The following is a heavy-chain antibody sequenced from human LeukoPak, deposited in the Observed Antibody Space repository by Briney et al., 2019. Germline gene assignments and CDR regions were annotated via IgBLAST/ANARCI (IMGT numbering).Heavy chain of an antibody. CDR3: AKAMEYCSGGTCYSFPD. J-gene: IGHJ4*02. V-gene: IGHV3-30*02. Sequence: GGSLRLSCAASGFTFSSYGMHWVRQAPGRGLEWVAFIRYDGSNKWYADSVKGRFAISRDNSKNTLYLQMNRLKIEDTAVYYCAKAMEYCSGGTCYSFPDWGQGTLVTVSS. D-gene: IGHD2-15*01. CDR1: GFTFSSYG. CDR2: IRYDGSNK.